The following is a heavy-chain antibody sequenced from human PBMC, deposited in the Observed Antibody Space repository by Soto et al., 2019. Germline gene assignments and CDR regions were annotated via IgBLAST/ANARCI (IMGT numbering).Heavy chain of an antibody. Sequence: EVQLVESGGGLVQPGRSLRLSCTASGFTFDDYAMHWVRHSPGKGLEWVAGISWNAAFIGYGDSVRGRFTVSRDNARDSVYLEMNNLRPDDTAFYFCAKDTSGSGLFLDLKYWGQGTLVTVS. V-gene: IGHV3-9*01. CDR1: GFTFDDYA. CDR3: AKDTSGSGLFLDLKY. D-gene: IGHD6-19*01. CDR2: ISWNAAFI. J-gene: IGHJ4*02.